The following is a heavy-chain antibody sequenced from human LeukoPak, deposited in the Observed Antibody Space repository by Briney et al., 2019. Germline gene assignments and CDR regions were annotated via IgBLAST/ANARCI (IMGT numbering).Heavy chain of an antibody. V-gene: IGHV1-2*02. D-gene: IGHD2-2*01. CDR2: INPNSGDT. CDR1: GYTFTGYY. J-gene: IGHJ4*02. Sequence: ASVKVSCKASGYTFTGYYIHWVRQAPGQGLEWMGWINPNSGDTNYAQKFQGRVTVTRDTSISTAYMELSRLTSDDTAVYYCARVGVPAANGMAFDYWDQGTLVTVSS. CDR3: ARVGVPAANGMAFDY.